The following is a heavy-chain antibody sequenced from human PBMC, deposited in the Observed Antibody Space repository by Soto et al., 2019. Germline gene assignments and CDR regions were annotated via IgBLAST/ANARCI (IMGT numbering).Heavy chain of an antibody. Sequence: PGGSLRLSCAASGFTFSSYAMSWVRQAPGKGLEWVSAISGSGGSTYYADSVKGRFTISRDNSKNTLYLQMNSLRAEDTAVYYCAKVGNLLYSYGSLDACEIWGQGTMVT. CDR1: GFTFSSYA. CDR2: ISGSGGST. D-gene: IGHD5-18*01. V-gene: IGHV3-23*01. J-gene: IGHJ3*02. CDR3: AKVGNLLYSYGSLDACEI.